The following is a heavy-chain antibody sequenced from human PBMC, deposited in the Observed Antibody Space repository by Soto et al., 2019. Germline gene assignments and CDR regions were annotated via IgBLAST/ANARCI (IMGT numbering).Heavy chain of an antibody. D-gene: IGHD1-26*01. CDR3: AREREGGFDY. V-gene: IGHV4-34*01. CDR1: GGSFSGYY. Sequence: QVQLQQWGAGLLKPSETLSLTCAVYGGSFSGYYWSWIRQPPGKGLEWIGEINHSGSTNYNPSLKSRVTISVDTSKNQCSRKLSAVTAADTAVYYCAREREGGFDYWGQGTLVTVSS. J-gene: IGHJ4*02. CDR2: INHSGST.